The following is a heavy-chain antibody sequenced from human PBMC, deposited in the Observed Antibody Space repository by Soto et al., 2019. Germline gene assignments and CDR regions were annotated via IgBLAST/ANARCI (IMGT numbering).Heavy chain of an antibody. J-gene: IGHJ4*01. V-gene: IGHV3-30*18. CDR2: MSYDGTKE. CDR3: AQEFDKTSIDH. Sequence: GGSLRLSCAASGFTLTTYGMHWVRQAPGKGLEWVAAMSYDGTKEYYADTGKGRFTSTGYSSRNTLFLQLNSMRAEDTAAYYSAQEFDKTSIDHWGEESLVAISS. CDR1: GFTLTTYG.